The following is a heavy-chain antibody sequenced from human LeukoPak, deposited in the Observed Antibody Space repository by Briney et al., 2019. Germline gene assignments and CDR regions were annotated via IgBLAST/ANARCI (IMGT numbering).Heavy chain of an antibody. V-gene: IGHV1-2*02. CDR2: INPNSGGT. J-gene: IGHJ2*01. Sequence: ASVKVSCKASGYTFTGYYMHWVRQAPGQGLEWMGWINPNSGGTNYAQKFQGRVTMTRDTSISTAYMELSRLRSDDTAVYYCARVNSGSYYVLYWYFDLWGRGTLVTVSS. CDR3: ARVNSGSYYVLYWYFDL. D-gene: IGHD1-26*01. CDR1: GYTFTGYY.